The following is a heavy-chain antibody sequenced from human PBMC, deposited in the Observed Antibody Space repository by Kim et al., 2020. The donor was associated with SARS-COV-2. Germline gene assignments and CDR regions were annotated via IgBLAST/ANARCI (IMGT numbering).Heavy chain of an antibody. V-gene: IGHV5-51*01. CDR2: IYPSDSDI. CDR3: ARGGTSTRLLDY. CDR1: GYTFTNYW. J-gene: IGHJ4*02. Sequence: GESLKIFCRGSGYTFTNYWIAWVRQMPEKGLEWMGVIYPSDSDIRYSPSFQGQVTISADKSVSTAYLQWSSLQTSDTAIYYCARGGTSTRLLDYWGPGTLVAVSS. D-gene: IGHD3-16*01.